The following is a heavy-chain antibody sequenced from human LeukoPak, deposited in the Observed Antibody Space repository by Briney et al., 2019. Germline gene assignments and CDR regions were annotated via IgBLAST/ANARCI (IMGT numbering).Heavy chain of an antibody. Sequence: PGGSLRLSCAASGFTFSSYWLTWVRQAPGKGLEWVANIKQDGSEKFYVDSVKGRFTISRDSAKNSLYLQMNSLRAEDTAVYYCARSVVSDLPAENWFDPWGQGTLVTVSS. CDR3: ARSVVSDLPAENWFDP. CDR1: GFTFSSYW. V-gene: IGHV3-7*01. J-gene: IGHJ5*02. CDR2: IKQDGSEK. D-gene: IGHD2-21*01.